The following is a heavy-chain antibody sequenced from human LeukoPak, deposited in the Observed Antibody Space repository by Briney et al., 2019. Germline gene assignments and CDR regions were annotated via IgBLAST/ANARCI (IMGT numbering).Heavy chain of an antibody. Sequence: PGGSRRLSCAASGFTFSTYATSWVRQAPGKGLEWVSAISGGGTGTYYADSVKGRFTISRDNSKNTLYLQMKRLRAEDTAVYHCAKDSIAAAGNVNYFDYWGQGTLVTVSS. CDR3: AKDSIAAAGNVNYFDY. CDR2: ISGGGTGT. D-gene: IGHD6-13*01. CDR1: GFTFSTYA. J-gene: IGHJ4*02. V-gene: IGHV3-23*01.